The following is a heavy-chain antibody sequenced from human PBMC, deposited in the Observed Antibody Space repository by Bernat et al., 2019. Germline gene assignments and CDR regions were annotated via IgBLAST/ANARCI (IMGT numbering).Heavy chain of an antibody. Sequence: EVQLAESGGGLVQPGGSLKLSCAASGLTFSDSTMQWVRQASGKGLEWVGRVRTKANGLATSYAGSVAGRLTTSRNDSTNTAYLQMNSLKIEDTAVYYCTRSGALAEQSFDYWGQGTLVTVSS. V-gene: IGHV3-73*01. CDR3: TRSGALAEQSFDY. CDR2: VRTKANGLAT. J-gene: IGHJ4*02. D-gene: IGHD3-10*01. CDR1: GLTFSDST.